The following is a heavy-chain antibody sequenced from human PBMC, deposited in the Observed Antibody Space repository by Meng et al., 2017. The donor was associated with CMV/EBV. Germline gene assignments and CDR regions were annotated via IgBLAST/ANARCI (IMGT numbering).Heavy chain of an antibody. CDR3: ARVVRGGSYLGGDYFDY. J-gene: IGHJ4*02. CDR2: INSDGSST. D-gene: IGHD1-26*01. V-gene: IGHV3-74*01. CDR1: GFTFSSYW. Sequence: GESLRLSCAASGFTFSSYWMHWVRQAPGKGLVWVSRINSDGSSTSYADSVKGRFTISRDNAKNTLYLQMNSLRAEDTAVYYCARVVRGGSYLGGDYFDYWGQGTLVTVSS.